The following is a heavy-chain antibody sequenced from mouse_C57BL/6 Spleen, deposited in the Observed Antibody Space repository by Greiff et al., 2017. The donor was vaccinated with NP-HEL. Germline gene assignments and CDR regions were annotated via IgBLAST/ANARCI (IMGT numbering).Heavy chain of an antibody. J-gene: IGHJ2*01. CDR3: AKVPPGSSLYYFDY. D-gene: IGHD1-1*01. V-gene: IGHV1-64*01. CDR1: GYTFTSYW. Sequence: VQLQQSGAELVKPGASVKLSCKASGYTFTSYWMHWVKQRPGQGLEWIGMIHPNSGSTNYNEKFKSKATLTVDKSSSTAYMQLSSLTSEDSAVYYCAKVPPGSSLYYFDYWGQGTTLTVSS. CDR2: IHPNSGST.